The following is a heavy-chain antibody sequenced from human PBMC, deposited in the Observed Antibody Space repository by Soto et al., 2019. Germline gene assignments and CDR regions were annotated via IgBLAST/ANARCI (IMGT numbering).Heavy chain of an antibody. CDR1: GFTFSSYA. Sequence: GGSLRLSCAASGFTFSSYAMHWVRQAPGKGLEWVAVISYDGSNKYYADSVKGRFTISRDNSKNTLYLQMNSLRAEDTAVYYCAKEYSSSSCYFDYWGQGTLVTVSS. CDR2: ISYDGSNK. J-gene: IGHJ4*02. CDR3: AKEYSSSSCYFDY. D-gene: IGHD6-6*01. V-gene: IGHV3-30-3*01.